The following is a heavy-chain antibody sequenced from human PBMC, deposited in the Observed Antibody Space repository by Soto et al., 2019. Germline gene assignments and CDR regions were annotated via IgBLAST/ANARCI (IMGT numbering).Heavy chain of an antibody. Sequence: GGSLRLSCAASGFTFSSYAMHWVRQAPGKGLEWVAVISYDGSNKYYADSVKGRFTISRDNSKNTLYLQMNSLRAEDTAVYYCARERGFLLSSGWLGIDYWGQGTLVTVSS. CDR1: GFTFSSYA. CDR3: ARERGFLLSSGWLGIDY. D-gene: IGHD6-19*01. V-gene: IGHV3-30-3*01. CDR2: ISYDGSNK. J-gene: IGHJ4*02.